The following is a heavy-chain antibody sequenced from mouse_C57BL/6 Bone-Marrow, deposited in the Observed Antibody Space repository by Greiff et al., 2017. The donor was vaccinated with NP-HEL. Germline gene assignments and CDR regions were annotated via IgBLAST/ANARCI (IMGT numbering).Heavy chain of an antibody. Sequence: VMLVESGPGLVQPSQSLSITCTVSGFSLTSYGVHWVRQSPGKGLEWLGVIWRGGSTDYNAAFMSRLSITKDNSKSQVFFKMNSLQADDTAIYYCAKNSPIYYDYDVGYAMDYWGQGTSVTVSS. V-gene: IGHV2-5*01. CDR2: IWRGGST. CDR3: AKNSPIYYDYDVGYAMDY. D-gene: IGHD2-4*01. CDR1: GFSLTSYG. J-gene: IGHJ4*01.